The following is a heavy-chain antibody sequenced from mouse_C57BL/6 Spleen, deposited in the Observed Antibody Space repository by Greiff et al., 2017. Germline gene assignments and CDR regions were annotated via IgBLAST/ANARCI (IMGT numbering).Heavy chain of an antibody. CDR1: GYSITSGYY. Sequence: EVQLQESGPGLVKPSQSLSLTCSVTGYSITSGYYWNWIRQFPGNKLEWMGYISYDGSNNYNPSLKNRISITRDTSKNQFFLKLNSVTTEDTATYYCARGGYVDVWGTGTTVTVSS. J-gene: IGHJ1*03. V-gene: IGHV3-6*01. CDR3: ARGGYVDV. CDR2: ISYDGSN.